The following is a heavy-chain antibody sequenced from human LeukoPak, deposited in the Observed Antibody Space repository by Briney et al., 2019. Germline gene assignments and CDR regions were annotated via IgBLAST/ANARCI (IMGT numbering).Heavy chain of an antibody. J-gene: IGHJ4*02. CDR1: GYRFTSYW. V-gene: IGHV5-51*01. Sequence: GESLKISFKGSGYRFTSYWIGWVRPMPGKGVGWMGIIYPGDSDTRYSPSFQGQVTISADKSISTAYLQWSSLKASDTAMYYCARHPYSSGWHFDYWGQGTLVTVSS. CDR3: ARHPYSSGWHFDY. D-gene: IGHD6-19*01. CDR2: IYPGDSDT.